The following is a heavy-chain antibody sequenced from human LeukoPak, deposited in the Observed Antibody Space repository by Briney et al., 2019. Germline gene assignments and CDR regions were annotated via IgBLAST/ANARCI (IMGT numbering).Heavy chain of an antibody. V-gene: IGHV3-30-3*01. D-gene: IGHD6-19*01. Sequence: GRSLRLTCAASGFTFSSYAVHWVRQAPGKGLEWVAVISYDGSNKYYADSVKGRFTISRDNSKNTLYLQMNSLRAEDTAVYYCAREPLYNNGWQRHFDSWGQGTLVTVSS. CDR3: AREPLYNNGWQRHFDS. CDR1: GFTFSSYA. J-gene: IGHJ4*02. CDR2: ISYDGSNK.